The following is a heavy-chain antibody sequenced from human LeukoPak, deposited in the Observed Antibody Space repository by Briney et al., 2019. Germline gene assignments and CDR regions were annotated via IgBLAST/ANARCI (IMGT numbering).Heavy chain of an antibody. CDR1: GFTFSSYW. CDR2: INSDGSST. V-gene: IGHV3-74*01. CDR3: ARESAYYDYVWGSYLREVDGAFDI. J-gene: IGHJ3*02. Sequence: GGSLRLSCAASGFTFSSYWMHWVRQAPGKGLVWVSRINSDGSSTSYADSVKGRFTISRDNAKNTLYLQMNSLRAEDTAVYYCARESAYYDYVWGSYLREVDGAFDIWGQGTMVTVSS. D-gene: IGHD3-16*02.